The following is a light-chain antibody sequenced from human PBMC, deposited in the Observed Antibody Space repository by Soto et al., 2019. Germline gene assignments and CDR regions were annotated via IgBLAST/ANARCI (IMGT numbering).Light chain of an antibody. CDR3: QQLTNFRFT. CDR1: QGINKF. J-gene: IGKJ2*01. CDR2: GAS. V-gene: IGKV1-9*01. Sequence: IPLTQSPSSLSASVGDRVTITCRASQGINKFLAWYQQTPGKAPQLLVYGASTLQSGVPSRFSGSGSGTDFTLTISSLQPEDFATYYCQQLTNFRFTFGQGTKLDIK.